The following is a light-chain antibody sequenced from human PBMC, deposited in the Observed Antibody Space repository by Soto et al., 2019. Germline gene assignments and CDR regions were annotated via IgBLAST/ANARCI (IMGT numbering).Light chain of an antibody. CDR3: QPYYSYPPT. CDR2: AAS. V-gene: IGKV1-8*01. Sequence: AIRMTQSPSSLSASTGDRVTITCRASQGISSYLAWYQQKPGKAPKLLIYAASTLQRGVPSRFSGSGYGTDFTLTISCLQSEDFENYYCQPYYSYPPTFGQGTKVEIK. CDR1: QGISSY. J-gene: IGKJ1*01.